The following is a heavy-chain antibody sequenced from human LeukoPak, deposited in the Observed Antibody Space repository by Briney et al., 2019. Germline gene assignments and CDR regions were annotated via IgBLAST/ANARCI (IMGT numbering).Heavy chain of an antibody. CDR2: ISLAGQT. CDR1: AGSISGTNW. J-gene: IGHJ4*02. Sequence: PSETLSLTCGVSAGSISGTNWWSLVRQPPGQGLEWIGEISLAGQTNYNPSLNGRVTMSLDKSSNQLTLHLTSVTAADTAAYFCSRESGPFCPFGYWGQGTLVIVSS. D-gene: IGHD1-26*01. V-gene: IGHV4/OR15-8*02. CDR3: SRESGPFCPFGY.